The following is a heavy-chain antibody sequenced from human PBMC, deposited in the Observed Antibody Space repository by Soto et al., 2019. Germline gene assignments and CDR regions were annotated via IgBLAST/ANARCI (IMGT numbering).Heavy chain of an antibody. Sequence: SETLSLTCTVSGGSISSGGYYWSWIRQHPGKGLEWIGYIYYSGSTYYNPSLKSRVTISVDTSKNQFSLKLSSVTAADTAVYYCARDQVVVVPAASSDYYYMDVWGKGTTVTVSS. CDR3: ARDQVVVVPAASSDYYYMDV. D-gene: IGHD2-2*01. CDR1: GGSISSGGYY. CDR2: IYYSGST. J-gene: IGHJ6*03. V-gene: IGHV4-31*03.